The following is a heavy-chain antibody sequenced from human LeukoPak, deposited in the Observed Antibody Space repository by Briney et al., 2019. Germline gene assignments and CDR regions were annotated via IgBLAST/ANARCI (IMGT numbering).Heavy chain of an antibody. D-gene: IGHD3-22*01. CDR1: GFTVSSNY. CDR2: ISSSSSYI. CDR3: ARDNYDSSGYYVGFDY. V-gene: IGHV3-21*01. Sequence: GGSLRLSCAASGFTVSSNYMSWVRQAPGKGLEWVSSISSSSSYIYYADSVKGRFTISRDNAKNSLYLQMNSLRAEDTAVYYCARDNYDSSGYYVGFDYWGQGTLVTVSS. J-gene: IGHJ4*02.